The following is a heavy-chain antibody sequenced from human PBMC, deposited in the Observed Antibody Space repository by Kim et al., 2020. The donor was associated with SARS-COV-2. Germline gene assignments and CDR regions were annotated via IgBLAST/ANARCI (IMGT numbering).Heavy chain of an antibody. CDR3: ARRVYSSSWYERIDY. D-gene: IGHD6-13*01. V-gene: IGHV4-34*01. CDR1: GGSFSGYY. CDR2: INHSGST. Sequence: SETLSLTCAVYGGSFSGYYWSWIRQPPGKGLEWIGEINHSGSTNYNPSLKSRVTISVDTSKNQFSLKLSSVTAADTAVYYCARRVYSSSWYERIDYWGQG. J-gene: IGHJ4*02.